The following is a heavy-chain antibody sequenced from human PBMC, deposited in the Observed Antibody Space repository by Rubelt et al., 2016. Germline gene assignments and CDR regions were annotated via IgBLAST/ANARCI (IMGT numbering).Heavy chain of an antibody. CDR2: IWYDGGNK. V-gene: IGHV3-33*01. CDR3: ARDSGGLEDYFDY. CDR1: GFTFSSYG. D-gene: IGHD3-16*01. Sequence: GGGVVQPGRSLRLSCAASGFTFSSYGMHWVRQAPGKGLEWVAVIWYDGGNKYYGDSGKGRFTISRDNSKNTLYLQMNSLRAEDTAVYYCARDSGGLEDYFDYWGQGTLVTVAS. J-gene: IGHJ4*02.